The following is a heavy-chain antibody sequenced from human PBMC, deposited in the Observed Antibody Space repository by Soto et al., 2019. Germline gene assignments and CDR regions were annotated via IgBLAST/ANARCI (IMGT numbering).Heavy chain of an antibody. V-gene: IGHV4-34*01. J-gene: IGHJ5*02. CDR2: INHSGST. D-gene: IGHD6-19*01. CDR1: GGSFSGYY. Sequence: SETLSLTCAVYGGSFSGYYWSWIRQPPGKGLEWIGEINHSGSTNYNPSLKSRVTISVDTSKNQFSLKLSSVTAADTAVYYCARAPVAGTWWFDPWGQGTLVTVSS. CDR3: ARAPVAGTWWFDP.